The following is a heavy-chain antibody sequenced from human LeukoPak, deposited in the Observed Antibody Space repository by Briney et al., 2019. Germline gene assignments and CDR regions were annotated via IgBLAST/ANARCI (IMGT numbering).Heavy chain of an antibody. V-gene: IGHV3-30*18. CDR2: ISYDGSNK. Sequence: GGCLRLSCAASGFSFSSYGIHWVRQAPGKGLEWVAAISYDGSNKYYADSVKGRFTISRDNSKNTVYVQMNSLRAEDTAVYYCAKARSSTSWYAFDIWGQGTVVTVSS. D-gene: IGHD2-2*01. CDR1: GFSFSSYG. J-gene: IGHJ3*02. CDR3: AKARSSTSWYAFDI.